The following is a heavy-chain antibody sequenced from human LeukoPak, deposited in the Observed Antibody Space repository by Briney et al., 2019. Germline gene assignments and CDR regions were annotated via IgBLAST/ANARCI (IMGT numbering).Heavy chain of an antibody. D-gene: IGHD6-19*01. Sequence: GGSLRLSCSASGCIFSTYSMNWVRQAPGKGLEWVSTISSNSNYIYYADSVKGRLTNSRNNAKNSLDLQMNSLTGEDTAVYYCARSLAVAAYFDDWGQGTLVTVSS. CDR1: GCIFSTYS. J-gene: IGHJ4*02. CDR3: ARSLAVAAYFDD. V-gene: IGHV3-21*01. CDR2: ISSNSNYI.